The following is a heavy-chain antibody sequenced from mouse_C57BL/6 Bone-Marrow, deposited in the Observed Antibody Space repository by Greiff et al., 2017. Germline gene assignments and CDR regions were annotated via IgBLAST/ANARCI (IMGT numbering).Heavy chain of an antibody. CDR1: GYTFTSYW. J-gene: IGHJ3*01. D-gene: IGHD1-1*02. CDR3: ARGRWFLAY. CDR2: IDPSDSYT. Sequence: VQLQQPGAELVMPGASVKLSCKASGYTFTSYWMHWVKQRPGQGLEWIGEIDPSDSYTNYNQKFKGKSTLTVDKSSSTAYMQLSSLTSEDSAVYYCARGRWFLAYWGQGTLVTVSA. V-gene: IGHV1-69*01.